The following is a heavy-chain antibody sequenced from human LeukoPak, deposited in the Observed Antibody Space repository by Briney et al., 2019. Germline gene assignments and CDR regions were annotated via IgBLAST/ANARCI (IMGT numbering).Heavy chain of an antibody. Sequence: SETLSLTCTVSGGSISSGDYYWSWIRQPPGKGLEWIGYVYYSGSTYYNPSLKSRVTISVDTSKNQFSLKLSSVTAADTAVYYCARIFRLGYCSGGSCPYYFDYWGQGTLVTVSS. CDR2: VYYSGST. J-gene: IGHJ4*02. V-gene: IGHV4-30-4*08. D-gene: IGHD2-15*01. CDR3: ARIFRLGYCSGGSCPYYFDY. CDR1: GGSISSGDYY.